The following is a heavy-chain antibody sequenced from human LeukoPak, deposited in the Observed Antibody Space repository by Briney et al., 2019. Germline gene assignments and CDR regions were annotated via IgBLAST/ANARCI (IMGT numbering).Heavy chain of an antibody. Sequence: ASVKVSCKASGYTFTSYGISWVRQAPGQGLEWMGWISAYNGNTNYAQKLQGRVTMTTHTSTSTAYMELRSLRSDDTAVYYCARSLTGSGWPFYFDYWGQGTLVTVSS. D-gene: IGHD6-19*01. J-gene: IGHJ4*02. CDR2: ISAYNGNT. CDR1: GYTFTSYG. CDR3: ARSLTGSGWPFYFDY. V-gene: IGHV1-18*04.